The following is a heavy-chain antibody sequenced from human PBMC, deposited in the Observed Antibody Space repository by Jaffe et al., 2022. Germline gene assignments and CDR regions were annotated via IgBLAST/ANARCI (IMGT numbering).Heavy chain of an antibody. J-gene: IGHJ4*02. CDR2: IKQYGSEK. D-gene: IGHD6-13*01. CDR3: ARVGLYSGSWYFDY. V-gene: IGHV3-7*05. Sequence: EVQMVESGGTLVQPGGSLRLSCAASGFTFSNYWMTWVRQAPGKGLEWVAIIKQYGSEKYYVDSVKGRFTISRDNAKNSLYLQMNTLRAEDTAVYYCARVGLYSGSWYFDYWGQGTLVTVSS. CDR1: GFTFSNYW.